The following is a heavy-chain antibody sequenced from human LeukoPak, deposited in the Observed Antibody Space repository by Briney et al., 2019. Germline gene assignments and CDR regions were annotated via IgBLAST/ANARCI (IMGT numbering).Heavy chain of an antibody. D-gene: IGHD6-6*01. J-gene: IGHJ4*02. Sequence: ASVKVSCKASGYTFTNYGINWVRQAPGQGLEWMGWISAYNGNTNYAQKVQGRVTMTADTSTSTAYVELRSLRSDDTAVYYCARGPSSVATRQDYWGQGPLVTVSS. CDR2: ISAYNGNT. V-gene: IGHV1-18*01. CDR3: ARGPSSVATRQDY. CDR1: GYTFTNYG.